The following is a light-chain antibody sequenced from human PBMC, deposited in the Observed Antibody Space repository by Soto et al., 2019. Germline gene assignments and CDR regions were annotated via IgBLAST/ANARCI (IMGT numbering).Light chain of an antibody. V-gene: IGKV1-5*03. CDR1: QTISSW. CDR2: KAS. Sequence: IQMTQSPPSLSASVEDRVTITCRASQTISSWLAWYQQKPGKAPKLLIYKASTLKSGVPSRFSGSGSGTEFTLTISSLQPDDFATYYCQHYNSYSEAFGQGTKVDIK. J-gene: IGKJ1*01. CDR3: QHYNSYSEA.